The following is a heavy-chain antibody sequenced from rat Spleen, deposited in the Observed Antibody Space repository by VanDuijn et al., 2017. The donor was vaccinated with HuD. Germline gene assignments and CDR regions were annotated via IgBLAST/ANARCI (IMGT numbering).Heavy chain of an antibody. J-gene: IGHJ3*01. CDR2: ITNTGGSI. CDR1: GFTFNNYW. D-gene: IGHD1-2*01. Sequence: EVQLVESGGGLVQPGGSLKLSCEASGFTFNNYWMTWIRQAPGKGLEWIASITNTGGSIYYLDSVKGRFTIFRDNAKSTLYLQMNSLRSEDTATYYCTRGYYYSSYMGFAYWGQGTLVTVSS. V-gene: IGHV5-31*01. CDR3: TRGYYYSSYMGFAY.